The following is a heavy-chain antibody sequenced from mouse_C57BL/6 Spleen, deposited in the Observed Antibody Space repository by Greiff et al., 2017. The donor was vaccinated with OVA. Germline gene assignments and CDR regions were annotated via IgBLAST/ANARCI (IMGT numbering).Heavy chain of an antibody. CDR1: GFTFSSYA. Sequence: DVKLVESGGGLVKPGGSLKLSCAASGFTFSSYAMSWVRQTPEKRLEWVATISDGGSYTYYPDNVKGRFTISRDNAKNNLYLQMSHLKSEDTAMYYCARLPDYYGSSYGWFAYWGQGTLVTVSA. D-gene: IGHD1-1*01. CDR2: ISDGGSYT. V-gene: IGHV5-4*03. CDR3: ARLPDYYGSSYGWFAY. J-gene: IGHJ3*01.